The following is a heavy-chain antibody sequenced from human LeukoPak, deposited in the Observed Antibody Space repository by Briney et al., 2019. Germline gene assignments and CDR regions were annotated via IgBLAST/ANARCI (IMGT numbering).Heavy chain of an antibody. CDR3: ARGFRNFDY. V-gene: IGHV4-34*01. Sequence: SETLSLTCAVYVGSFSGYYWTWIRQPPGKGLEWIGEINHSGSTNYNPSLKSRVTISVDTSKNQFSLKLSSVTAADTAVYYCARGFRNFDYWGQGTLVTVSS. CDR1: VGSFSGYY. CDR2: INHSGST. J-gene: IGHJ4*02. D-gene: IGHD2/OR15-2a*01.